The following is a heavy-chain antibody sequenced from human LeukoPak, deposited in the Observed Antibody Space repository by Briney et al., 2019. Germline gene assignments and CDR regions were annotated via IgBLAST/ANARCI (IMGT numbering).Heavy chain of an antibody. CDR3: ARDLVHCSSTSCYTPSYYYYYGMDV. CDR2: IIPIFGTA. D-gene: IGHD2-2*02. J-gene: IGHJ6*02. V-gene: IGHV1-69*13. CDR1: GGTFSSYA. Sequence: SVKVSCKASGGTFSSYAISWVRQAPGQGLEWMGGIIPIFGTANYAQKFQGRVTITADESTSTAYMELSSLRSEDTAVYYCARDLVHCSSTSCYTPSYYYYYGMDVWGQGTTVTVSS.